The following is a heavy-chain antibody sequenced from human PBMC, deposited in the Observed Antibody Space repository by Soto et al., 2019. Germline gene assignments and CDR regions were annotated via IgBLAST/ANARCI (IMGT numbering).Heavy chain of an antibody. Sequence: ASVKVSCKVSGYTLTGLSMHWVLQAPGKGLEWMGGFDPEDGETIYAQKFQGRVTMTEDTSTDTAYMELSSLRSEDTAVYYCATDRRYESLTGYYPHNWFDPSGQGTLVIVSS. V-gene: IGHV1-24*01. D-gene: IGHD3-9*01. CDR1: GYTLTGLS. CDR3: ATDRRYESLTGYYPHNWFDP. CDR2: FDPEDGET. J-gene: IGHJ5*02.